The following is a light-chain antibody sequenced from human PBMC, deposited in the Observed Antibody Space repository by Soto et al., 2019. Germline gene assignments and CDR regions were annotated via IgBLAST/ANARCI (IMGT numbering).Light chain of an antibody. CDR2: DAS. CDR1: QSISSW. Sequence: IKMTQSPSTRAASAGNTGTSTCRASQSISSWLAWYQPKPGKAPKLMIYDASSLESGVPSRLSGSGSGTEGNLTIRSLQPDEVATDYCKQYNSYSWTFGKWTKVDIK. CDR3: KQYNSYSWT. J-gene: IGKJ1*01. V-gene: IGKV1-5*01.